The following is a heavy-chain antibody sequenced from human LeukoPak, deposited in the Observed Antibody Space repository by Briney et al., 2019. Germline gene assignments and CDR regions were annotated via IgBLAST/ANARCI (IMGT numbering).Heavy chain of an antibody. CDR3: AKLGLSLRPFDY. D-gene: IGHD4/OR15-4a*01. CDR2: IRYDGSNK. CDR1: GFTFSSYA. J-gene: IGHJ4*02. Sequence: GGSLRLSCAASGFTFSSYAMSWVRRAPGKGLEWVAFIRYDGSNKYYADSVKGRFTISRDNSKNTLYLQMNSLRAEDTAVYYCAKLGLSLRPFDYWGQGTLVTVSS. V-gene: IGHV3-30*02.